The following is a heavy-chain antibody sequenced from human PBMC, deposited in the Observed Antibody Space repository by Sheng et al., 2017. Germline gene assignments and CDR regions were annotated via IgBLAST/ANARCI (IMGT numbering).Heavy chain of an antibody. CDR1: GYTFTSYG. V-gene: IGHV1-18*01. J-gene: IGHJ6*02. CDR2: ISAFNGNT. Sequence: QVQLVHSRAEMKKPGASVRVSCKASGYTFTSYGISWVRQAPGQGLEWMGWISAFNGNTNYAQKVQGRVTMTTDTSTSTAYMELRNLKSDDTAVYYCAREVMDVWGQGTTVTVSS. CDR3: AREVMDV.